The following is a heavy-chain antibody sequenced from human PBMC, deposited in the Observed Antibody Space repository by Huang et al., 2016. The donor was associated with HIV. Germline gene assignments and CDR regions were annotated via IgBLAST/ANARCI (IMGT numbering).Heavy chain of an antibody. Sequence: QITLRESGPALVKPTQTLTLTCTFSGFSLTTTGVGVGWIRQPPGQALEWLAFIYSNGDGRYSPSLSSRLTITKDTSKNQVVLTMTNMDPVDTATYYCAHSTDASAVTFYFDFWGQGTLVAVSS. CDR1: GFSLTTTGVG. CDR3: AHSTDASAVTFYFDF. D-gene: IGHD5-18*01. J-gene: IGHJ4*02. V-gene: IGHV2-5*01. CDR2: IYSNGDG.